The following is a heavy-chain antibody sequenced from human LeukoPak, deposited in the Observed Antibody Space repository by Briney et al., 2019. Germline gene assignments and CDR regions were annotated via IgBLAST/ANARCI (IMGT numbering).Heavy chain of an antibody. CDR3: VWTYVR. CDR2: TNNKANSYST. V-gene: IGHV3-72*01. J-gene: IGHJ4*02. CDR1: GFILSDHY. D-gene: IGHD3/OR15-3a*01. Sequence: GGSLRLSCAASGFILSDHYMDWLRQATGKGLEWVGRTNNKANSYSTEYAASVKGRFTISRDDSKNSLYLQMNSLKIEDTAVYYCVWTYVRWGQGTLVTVSS.